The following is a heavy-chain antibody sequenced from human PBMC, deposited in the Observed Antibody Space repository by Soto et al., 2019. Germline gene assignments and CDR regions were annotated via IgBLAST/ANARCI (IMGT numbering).Heavy chain of an antibody. CDR3: AEDSCARVQSGGGCHSFDF. CDR1: GFMFSSYC. J-gene: IGHJ4*02. V-gene: IGHV3-30*18. CDR2: ISFDGSNQ. Sequence: QVQLVESGGGVVQPRGSLRLPCVGPGFMFSSYCMHLVRQAPGKGLEGVALISFDGSNQYYADSVKGRFTISRDNSKNTLYLQMNSVRPEDTAVYFCAEDSCARVQSGGGCHSFDFWGQGTLVTVSS. D-gene: IGHD2-15*01.